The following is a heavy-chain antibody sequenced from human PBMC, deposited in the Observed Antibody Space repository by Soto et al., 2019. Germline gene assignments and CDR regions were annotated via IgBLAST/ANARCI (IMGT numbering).Heavy chain of an antibody. J-gene: IGHJ6*02. CDR1: GFTSSSYA. D-gene: IGHD3-10*01. V-gene: IGHV3-23*01. CDR3: AKDLYYYGSGSYAALFGMDV. Sequence: GGSLRLSCAASGFTSSSYAMSWVRQAPGKGLEWVSAISGSGGSTYYADSVKGRFTISRDNSKNTLYLQMNSLRAEDTAVHYCAKDLYYYGSGSYAALFGMDVWGQGTTVTVSS. CDR2: ISGSGGST.